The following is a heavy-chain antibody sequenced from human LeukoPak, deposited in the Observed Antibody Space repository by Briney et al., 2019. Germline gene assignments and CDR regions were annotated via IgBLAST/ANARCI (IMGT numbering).Heavy chain of an antibody. CDR2: ISPYNGNT. J-gene: IGHJ4*02. D-gene: IGHD6-13*01. CDR3: ARDGSSSWCAY. V-gene: IGHV1-18*01. CDR1: GYTFTSYG. Sequence: GASVKVSCKASGYTFTSYGISWVRQAPGQGLEWMGWISPYNGNTNYAQKLQGRVTMTADTSTSTAYMDLRSLSSDDTAVYYCARDGSSSWCAYWGQGTPVTVSS.